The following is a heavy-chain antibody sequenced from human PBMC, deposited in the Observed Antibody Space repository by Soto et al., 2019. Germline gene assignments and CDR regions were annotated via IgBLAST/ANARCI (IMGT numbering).Heavy chain of an antibody. CDR3: ATPTERGTTFWSGYNYYYGMDV. J-gene: IGHJ6*02. CDR2: IIPIFGTA. D-gene: IGHD3-3*01. V-gene: IGHV1-69*06. Sequence: ASVKVSCKASGGTFSSYAISWVRQAPGQGLEWMGGIIPIFGTANYAQKFQGRVTITADKSTSTAYVELSSLRSEDTAVYYCATPTERGTTFWSGYNYYYGMDVWGQGTTVTVSS. CDR1: GGTFSSYA.